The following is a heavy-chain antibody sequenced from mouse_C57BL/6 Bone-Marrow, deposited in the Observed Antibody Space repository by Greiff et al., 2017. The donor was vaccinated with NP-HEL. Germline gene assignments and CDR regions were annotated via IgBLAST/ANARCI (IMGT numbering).Heavy chain of an antibody. Sequence: VQLQQPGPELVKPGASVKIPCKASGYTFTDYNMDWVKQSHGKSLEWIGDINPNNGGTIYNQKFKGKATLTVDKSSSTAYMELRSLTSEDTAVYYCAREYYGSNYFDYWGQGTTLTVSS. CDR3: AREYYGSNYFDY. CDR1: GYTFTDYN. D-gene: IGHD1-1*01. J-gene: IGHJ2*01. V-gene: IGHV1-18*01. CDR2: INPNNGGT.